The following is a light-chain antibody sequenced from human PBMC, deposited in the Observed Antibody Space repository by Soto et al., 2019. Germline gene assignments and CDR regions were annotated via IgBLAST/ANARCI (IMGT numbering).Light chain of an antibody. V-gene: IGLV1-40*01. CDR2: GNI. CDR1: SSNIGALYD. J-gene: IGLJ1*01. Sequence: QSVLTQPPSVSGAPGQRVTSSCTGSSSNIGALYDVHWYKQLPGAAPKLLIYGNINRPSGVPDRFSGSKSGTSASLAITGLRAEDEADYYCQSYDSSLSGSVFGTGTKVTV. CDR3: QSYDSSLSGSV.